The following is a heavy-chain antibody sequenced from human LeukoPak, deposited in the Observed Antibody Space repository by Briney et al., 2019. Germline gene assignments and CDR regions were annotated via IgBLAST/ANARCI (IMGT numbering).Heavy chain of an antibody. CDR1: GFTFSSYA. CDR3: ARDKISTMIVVVMYYFDY. V-gene: IGHV3-30-3*01. CDR2: ISNDGNNK. D-gene: IGHD3-22*01. Sequence: GGSLRLSCAASGFTFSSYAMHWVRQTPGKGLEWVAVISNDGNNKYYADSVKGRFTISRDNSKNTLYLQMNSLRAEDTAVYYCARDKISTMIVVVMYYFDYWGQGTLVTVSS. J-gene: IGHJ4*02.